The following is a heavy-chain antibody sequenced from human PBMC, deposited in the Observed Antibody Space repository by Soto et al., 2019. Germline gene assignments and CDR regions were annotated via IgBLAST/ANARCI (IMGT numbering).Heavy chain of an antibody. Sequence: PSETLSLTCTVSGGSISSYYWSWIRQPPGKGLEWIGYIYYSGSTNYNPSLKSRVTISVDTSKNQFSLKLSSVTAADTAVYYCARACSSWLTYYYYYYGMDVWGQGTTVTVSS. CDR2: IYYSGST. D-gene: IGHD6-13*01. CDR3: ARACSSWLTYYYYYYGMDV. J-gene: IGHJ6*02. V-gene: IGHV4-59*01. CDR1: GGSISSYY.